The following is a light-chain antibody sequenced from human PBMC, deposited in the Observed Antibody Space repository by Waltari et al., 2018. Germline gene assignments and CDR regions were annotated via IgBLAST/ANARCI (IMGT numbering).Light chain of an antibody. CDR3: QVWDFTQGV. V-gene: IGLV3-21*04. J-gene: IGLJ3*02. CDR2: YDS. Sequence: SYVLNQPPSVSVAPGKTARISCGGTSLGTKPVHWYQQKPGQAPVLVIHYDSGRPSGIPERFSGSTSGNTATLTIKWVEAGDEAEYFCQVWDFTQGVFGGGTKLTVL. CDR1: SLGTKP.